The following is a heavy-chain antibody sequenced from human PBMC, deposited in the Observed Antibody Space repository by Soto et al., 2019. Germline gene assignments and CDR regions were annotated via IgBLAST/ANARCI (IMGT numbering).Heavy chain of an antibody. D-gene: IGHD3-22*01. CDR2: ISAYNGNT. CDR3: ARDLGDYDSSGYYLAYFDY. J-gene: IGHJ4*02. CDR1: GYTFTSYG. V-gene: IGHV1-18*01. Sequence: QVQLVQSGAEVKKPGASVKVSCKASGYTFTSYGISWVRQAPGQGLEWMGWISAYNGNTNYAQKLQGRVTMTTDTXXSXAXXELRSLRSDDTAVYYCARDLGDYDSSGYYLAYFDYWGQGTLVTVSS.